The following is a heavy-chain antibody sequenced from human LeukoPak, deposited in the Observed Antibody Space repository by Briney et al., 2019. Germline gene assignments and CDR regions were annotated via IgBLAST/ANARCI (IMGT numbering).Heavy chain of an antibody. V-gene: IGHV3-23*01. CDR1: GFTFSSYG. CDR3: AKAVAGYYYMDA. D-gene: IGHD3-10*01. J-gene: IGHJ6*03. Sequence: PGGTLRLSCAASGFTFSSYGMSWVRQAPGKGLEWVSAISGSGGSTYYADSVKGRFTISRDNSKNTLYLQMNSLRAEDTAVYYCAKAVAGYYYMDAWGKGTAVIVSS. CDR2: ISGSGGST.